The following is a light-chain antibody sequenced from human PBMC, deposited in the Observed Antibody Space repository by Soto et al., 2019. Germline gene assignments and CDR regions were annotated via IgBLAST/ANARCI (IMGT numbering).Light chain of an antibody. V-gene: IGLV1-44*01. J-gene: IGLJ2*01. Sequence: QSVLTQPPLAAGTAGQRVTISCSGSSSNIGRNYGNWYQQVPGAAPKLLIYNNDQRPSGVTDRFSGSKSGTSASLAISGLQAEDEADYYCAAWDDSLNDVVFGGGTKVTVL. CDR1: SSNIGRNY. CDR3: AAWDDSLNDVV. CDR2: NND.